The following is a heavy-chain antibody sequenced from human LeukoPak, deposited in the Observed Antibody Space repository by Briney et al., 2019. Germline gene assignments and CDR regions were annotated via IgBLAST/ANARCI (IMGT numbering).Heavy chain of an antibody. D-gene: IGHD3-3*01. J-gene: IGHJ4*02. CDR3: ARDYDFWSGYAPLEY. CDR1: GGSISIYY. CDR2: IYYSGST. V-gene: IGHV4-59*01. Sequence: PSETLSLTCTVSGGSISIYYWSWIRQPPGKGLEWIGYIYYSGSTNYNPSLKSRATISVDTSKNQFSLKLSSVTAADTAVYYCARDYDFWSGYAPLEYWGQGTLVTVSS.